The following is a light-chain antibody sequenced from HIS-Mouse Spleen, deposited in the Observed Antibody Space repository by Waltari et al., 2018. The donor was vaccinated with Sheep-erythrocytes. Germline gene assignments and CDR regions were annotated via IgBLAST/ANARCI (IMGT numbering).Light chain of an antibody. CDR2: EVS. CDR1: SSDVGGDNY. V-gene: IGLV2-8*01. J-gene: IGLJ3*02. CDR3: SSYAGSNNWV. Sequence: QSALTQPPSASGSPGQSVTLPCTGTSSDVGGDNYVSWYQQHPGKAPKLMIYEVSKRPSGVPDRFSGSKSGNTASLTVSGLQAEDEADYYCSSYAGSNNWVFGGGTKLTVL.